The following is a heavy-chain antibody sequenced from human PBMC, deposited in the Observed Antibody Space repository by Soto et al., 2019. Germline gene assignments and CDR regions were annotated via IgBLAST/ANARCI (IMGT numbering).Heavy chain of an antibody. CDR1: GFTFSNYA. CDR3: ARNPSGAYSYVDY. CDR2: ISYDGSRR. Sequence: QVQLVESGGGVVQPGRSLRLSCAASGFTFSNYAMHWVRQPPGKGLEWVAVISYDGSRRNYTDSVRGRFTISRDNSKNTLSLQMNSLRAEETAVYYCARNPSGAYSYVDYWGQGTQVTVSS. D-gene: IGHD5-18*01. J-gene: IGHJ4*02. V-gene: IGHV3-30-3*01.